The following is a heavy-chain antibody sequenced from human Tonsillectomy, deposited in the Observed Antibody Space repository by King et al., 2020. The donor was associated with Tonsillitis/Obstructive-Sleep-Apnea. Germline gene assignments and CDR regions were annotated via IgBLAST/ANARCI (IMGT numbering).Heavy chain of an antibody. Sequence: VQLVESGGALVQSGGSLRLPCAASGFTFSSYALNWVRQAPGRGLEWVSGISGSGGSTYYTDSVKGRFTISRDNSKNTLYLQMNSLRVADTAVYYCAKARTDKIPAGVGYWGQGTLVTVSS. J-gene: IGHJ4*02. V-gene: IGHV3-23*04. CDR2: ISGSGGST. CDR1: GFTFSSYA. D-gene: IGHD2-2*01. CDR3: AKARTDKIPAGVGY.